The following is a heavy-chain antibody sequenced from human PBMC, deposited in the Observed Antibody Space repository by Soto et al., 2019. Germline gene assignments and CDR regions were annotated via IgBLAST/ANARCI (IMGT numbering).Heavy chain of an antibody. CDR1: VYRFTTYG. D-gene: IGHD3-22*01. CDR2: ISAYNDNT. V-gene: IGHV1-18*01. Sequence: ASVKVPCKASVYRFTTYGVSWVRQAPGQGLEWMGWISAYNDNTNYAQKVQGRVTMTTDTSTSTAYMELRSLGSDDTAVYYCARDDSSGPLDAFDIWGQGTMVTVSS. J-gene: IGHJ3*02. CDR3: ARDDSSGPLDAFDI.